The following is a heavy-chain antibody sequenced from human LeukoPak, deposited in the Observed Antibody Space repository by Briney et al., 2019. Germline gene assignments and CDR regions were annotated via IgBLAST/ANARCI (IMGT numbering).Heavy chain of an antibody. V-gene: IGHV1-69*13. Sequence: SVKVSCKASGGTFSSYVISWGRQAPGQGLEWMGGIIPIFGTANYAQKFQGRVTITADESTSTAYMELSSLRSEDTAVYYCAIVEMATIGYYYYMDVWGKGTTVTVSS. CDR1: GGTFSSYV. D-gene: IGHD5-24*01. J-gene: IGHJ6*03. CDR3: AIVEMATIGYYYYMDV. CDR2: IIPIFGTA.